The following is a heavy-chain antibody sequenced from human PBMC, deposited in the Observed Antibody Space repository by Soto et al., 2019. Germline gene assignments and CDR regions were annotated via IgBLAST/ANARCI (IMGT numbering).Heavy chain of an antibody. V-gene: IGHV4-4*02. Sequence: PSETLSLTCAVSGGSISSSNWWSWVRQPPGKGLEWIGEIYHSGSTNYNPSLKSRVTISVDKSKNQFSLKLSSVTAADTAVYYWARDGNYDFWSGYYPDYYYYGMDVWGQGTTVTVSS. CDR1: GGSISSSNW. CDR2: IYHSGST. CDR3: ARDGNYDFWSGYYPDYYYYGMDV. D-gene: IGHD3-3*01. J-gene: IGHJ6*02.